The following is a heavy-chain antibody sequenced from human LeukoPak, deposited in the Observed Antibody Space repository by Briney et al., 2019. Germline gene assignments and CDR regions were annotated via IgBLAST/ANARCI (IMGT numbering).Heavy chain of an antibody. D-gene: IGHD1-26*01. J-gene: IGHJ4*02. Sequence: PSETLSLTCTVSGGSISSGDYYWSWIRQPPGKGLEWIGYIYYSGSTYYNPSLKSRVTISVDTSKNQSPLKLSSVTAADTAVYYCARVYSGSFENYWGQGTLVTVSS. CDR3: ARVYSGSFENY. CDR2: IYYSGST. CDR1: GGSISSGDYY. V-gene: IGHV4-30-4*08.